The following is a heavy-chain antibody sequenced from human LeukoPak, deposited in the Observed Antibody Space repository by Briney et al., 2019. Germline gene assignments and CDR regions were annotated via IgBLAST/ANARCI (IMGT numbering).Heavy chain of an antibody. J-gene: IGHJ3*02. Sequence: SETLSLTCTVSGGSISSTSYYWGWIRQPPGKGLEWIGSISYSGTTYYNPSLKSRVTISVDTSKNQFSLKLSSVTAADTAVYYCARDIHSVAFDIWGQGTMVTVSS. CDR1: GGSISSTSYY. CDR3: ARDIHSVAFDI. D-gene: IGHD3-10*01. CDR2: ISYSGTT. V-gene: IGHV4-39*07.